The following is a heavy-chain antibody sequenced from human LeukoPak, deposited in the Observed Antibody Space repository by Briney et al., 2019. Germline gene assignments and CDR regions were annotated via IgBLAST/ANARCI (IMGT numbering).Heavy chain of an antibody. Sequence: GGSLRLSCAASGFTFSSYEMNWVRQAPGKGLEWVSYISSSGSTIYYADSVKGRFTISRDYAKNSLYLQMNRLRAEDTAVYYCARDGVRGSYAFDYWGQGTLVTVSS. CDR1: GFTFSSYE. D-gene: IGHD1-26*01. CDR3: ARDGVRGSYAFDY. J-gene: IGHJ4*02. CDR2: ISSSGSTI. V-gene: IGHV3-48*03.